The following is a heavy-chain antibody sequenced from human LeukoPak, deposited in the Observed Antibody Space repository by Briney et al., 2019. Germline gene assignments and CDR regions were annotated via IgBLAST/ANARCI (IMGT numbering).Heavy chain of an antibody. D-gene: IGHD3-10*01. CDR3: ARDSFASASGYLSECYMDV. V-gene: IGHV1-46*01. Sequence: GSSVKVSCKASGYTFTSYYMHWVRQAPRQGLEWMGIINPSGGSTSYAQKFQGRVTMTRDTSTSTVYMELSSLRSDDTAVYYCARDSFASASGYLSECYMDVWGKGTTVTVSS. CDR2: INPSGGST. J-gene: IGHJ6*03. CDR1: GYTFTSYY.